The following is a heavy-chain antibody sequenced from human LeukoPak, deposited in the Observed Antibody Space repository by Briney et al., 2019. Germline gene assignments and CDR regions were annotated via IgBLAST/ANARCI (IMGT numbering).Heavy chain of an antibody. CDR2: ISSSSSYI. D-gene: IGHD2-2*01. J-gene: IGHJ1*01. CDR3: ARGRCIDTTCVEYFQL. Sequence: GGSLKLSCAASGFTFSSYSMNWDRPAPGKGLEWVSSISSSSSYIYYADSVKGRFTISRDNAKNTLYLWMNSLRAEDAAMYYCARGRCIDTTCVEYFQLWGQGTLVTVSS. CDR1: GFTFSSYS. V-gene: IGHV3-21*01.